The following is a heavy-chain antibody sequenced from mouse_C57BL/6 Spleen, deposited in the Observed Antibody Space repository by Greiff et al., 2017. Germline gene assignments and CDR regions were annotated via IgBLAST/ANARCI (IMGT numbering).Heavy chain of an antibody. CDR1: GFTFSDYY. V-gene: IGHV5-12*01. CDR2: ISNGGGST. CDR3: ARSTMVTSLYFDV. J-gene: IGHJ1*03. Sequence: EVQGVESGGGLVQPGGSLKLSCAASGFTFSDYYMYWVRQTPEKRLEWVAYISNGGGSTYYPDTVKGRFTISRDNAKNTLYLQMSRLKSEDTAMYYCARSTMVTSLYFDVWGTGTTVTVSS. D-gene: IGHD2-2*01.